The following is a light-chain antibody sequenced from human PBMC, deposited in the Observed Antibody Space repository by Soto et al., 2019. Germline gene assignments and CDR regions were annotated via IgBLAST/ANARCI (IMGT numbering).Light chain of an antibody. J-gene: IGLJ3*02. CDR1: SSNIGSHV. Sequence: QSVLTQPPSASGTPGQRVTISCSGSSSNIGSHVVNWYQQLPGTAPKLLIYTHNQRPSGVPDRFSDSKSGTSASLAISGLQSEDEADYYCAAWDGSLQSWVFGGGTKLTVL. CDR3: AAWDGSLQSWV. V-gene: IGLV1-44*01. CDR2: THN.